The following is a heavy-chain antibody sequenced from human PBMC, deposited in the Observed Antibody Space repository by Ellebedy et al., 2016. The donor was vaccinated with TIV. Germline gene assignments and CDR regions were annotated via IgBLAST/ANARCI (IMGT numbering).Heavy chain of an antibody. V-gene: IGHV3-23*01. CDR1: RFTFSSYA. D-gene: IGHD3-22*01. Sequence: GESLKISCAASRFTFSSYAMSWVRQAPGKGLEWVSTISSTGSRTYYADSVEGRFIISRDNSKKTLYLQMNSLRAEDTAVYYSAKGRGGGSDTSAPRYYLDYWGLGTLVTVSS. CDR2: ISSTGSRT. CDR3: AKGRGGGSDTSAPRYYLDY. J-gene: IGHJ4*02.